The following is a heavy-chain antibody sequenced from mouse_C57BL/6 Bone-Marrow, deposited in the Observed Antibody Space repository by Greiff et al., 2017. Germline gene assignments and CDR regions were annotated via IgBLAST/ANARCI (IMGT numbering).Heavy chain of an antibody. Sequence: QVQLQQSGAELARPGASVKLSCKASGYTFTSYGISWVKQRTGQGLEWIGEIYPRSGNTYYNEKFKGKATLTADKSSSTAYMELRSLTSEDSAVYFCALLDYGGQGTTLTVSS. V-gene: IGHV1-81*01. CDR3: ALLDY. J-gene: IGHJ2*01. D-gene: IGHD2-10*01. CDR2: IYPRSGNT. CDR1: GYTFTSYG.